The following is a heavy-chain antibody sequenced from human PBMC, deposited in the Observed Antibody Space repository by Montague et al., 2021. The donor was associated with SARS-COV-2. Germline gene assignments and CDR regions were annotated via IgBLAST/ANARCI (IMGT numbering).Heavy chain of an antibody. J-gene: IGHJ4*02. V-gene: IGHV4-4*02. CDR2: IYHSGST. CDR3: ARPTSGGRFDH. CDR1: GDSISSSNW. Sequence: SETLSLTCAVSGDSISSSNWWSWVRLPPGKGLEWVGEIYHSGSTNYKPSLKSRVTIFVDKSKNQFSLKLNSVTAADTAVYYCARPTSGGRFDHWGQGTLVTVSS.